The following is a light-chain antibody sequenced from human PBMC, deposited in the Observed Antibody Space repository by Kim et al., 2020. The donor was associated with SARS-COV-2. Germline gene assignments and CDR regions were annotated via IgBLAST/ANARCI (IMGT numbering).Light chain of an antibody. J-gene: IGKJ1*01. CDR1: QDIYND. CDR2: EAS. V-gene: IGKV1-27*01. CDR3: QXYNGAXWT. Sequence: DIQMTQSPSSLSASVGDRVTITCRASQDIYNDLAWYQQKPGQVPKLLIYEASTLQSGVPSRFSGSGSGTDFTLTISSLXPXXVATYYCQXYNGAXWTFXQGTKVDIX.